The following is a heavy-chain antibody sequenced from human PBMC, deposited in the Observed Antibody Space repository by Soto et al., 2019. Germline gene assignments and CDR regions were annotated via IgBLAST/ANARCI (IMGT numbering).Heavy chain of an antibody. V-gene: IGHV1-46*01. Sequence: QVQLVQSGAEVKKPGASVKLSCKSSEYTFTDYYIHWVRQAPGQGLEWMGLINPSGCSTSYAQKFQGRVTMTRDTSTSTVYMELSSLRSEDTAVYYCATAAYSTSWYDFWGQGTLVTVSS. CDR3: ATAAYSTSWYDF. D-gene: IGHD6-13*01. CDR2: INPSGCST. CDR1: EYTFTDYY. J-gene: IGHJ5*01.